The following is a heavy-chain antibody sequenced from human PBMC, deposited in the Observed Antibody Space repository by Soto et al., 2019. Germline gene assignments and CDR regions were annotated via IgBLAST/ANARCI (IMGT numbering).Heavy chain of an antibody. D-gene: IGHD5-12*01. Sequence: SDNPALTCAVYGGSFSGYYWSWIRQPPAKWLEWIGEINHSGCTNYNPSLKSRVTISVDTSKNQFSLKLSSVTAADTAVYYCARNSGLPLEYWGKVTLVIVS. CDR2: INHSGCT. V-gene: IGHV4-34*01. J-gene: IGHJ4*02. CDR3: ARNSGLPLEY. CDR1: GGSFSGYY.